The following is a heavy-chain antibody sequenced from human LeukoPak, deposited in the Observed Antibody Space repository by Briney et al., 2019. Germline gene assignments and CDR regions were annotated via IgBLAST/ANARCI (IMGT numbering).Heavy chain of an antibody. V-gene: IGHV3-30*02. CDR3: ARNWYSAFDY. D-gene: IGHD1-7*01. CDR2: IQFDGNNQ. CDR1: GFTFSIFG. Sequence: GGSLRLSCAASGFTFSIFGMHWVRQAPGKGLEWVAFIQFDGNNQQYAGSVKGRFTISRDKNTLHVQMNSLRLEDTAVYYCARNWYSAFDYWGQGTLVTVAS. J-gene: IGHJ4*02.